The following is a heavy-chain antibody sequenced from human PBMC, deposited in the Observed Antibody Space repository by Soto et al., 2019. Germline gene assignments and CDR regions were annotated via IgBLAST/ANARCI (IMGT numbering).Heavy chain of an antibody. CDR2: INEDGTYR. CDR3: ARYFTSAFTPGDEFDY. V-gene: IGHV3-74*01. Sequence: GGSLRLSCAASGFTFSNYWMHWVRQVPGKGLVWVSRINEDGTYRSYADFEKGRFTISRDNAKNTVYLQMNSLSAEDTAVYYCARYFTSAFTPGDEFDYWGQGSLDTVSS. CDR1: GFTFSNYW. D-gene: IGHD3-9*01. J-gene: IGHJ4*01.